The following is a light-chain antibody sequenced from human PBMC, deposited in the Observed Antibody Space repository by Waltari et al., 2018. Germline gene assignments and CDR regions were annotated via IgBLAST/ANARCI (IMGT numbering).Light chain of an antibody. Sequence: EIVLTQSPATLSVSPGERVTLSCRASQNIASNLAWYQQKPGQVPRILIYGAASRATDVAARFSGSGSGSDFTLTISSLQSEDFAVYYCQQYNNWPLTFGGGTKVEIK. CDR2: GAA. V-gene: IGKV3D-15*01. CDR3: QQYNNWPLT. J-gene: IGKJ4*02. CDR1: QNIASN.